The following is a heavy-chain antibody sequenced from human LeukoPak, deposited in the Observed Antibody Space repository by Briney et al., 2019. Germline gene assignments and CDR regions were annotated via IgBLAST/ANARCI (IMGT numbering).Heavy chain of an antibody. CDR2: IYYSGST. V-gene: IGHV4-59*01. CDR3: ARDRNPLERLGVRVYAFDI. J-gene: IGHJ3*02. CDR1: GGSISSYY. D-gene: IGHD3-10*01. Sequence: SETLSLTCTVSGGSISSYYWSWIRQPPGKGLEWIGYIYYSGSTNYNPSLKSRVTISVDTSKNQFSLKLSSVTAADTAVYYCARDRNPLERLGVRVYAFDIWGQGTMVTVSS.